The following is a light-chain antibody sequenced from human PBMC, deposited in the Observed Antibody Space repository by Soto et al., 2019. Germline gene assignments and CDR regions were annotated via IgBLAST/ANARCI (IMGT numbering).Light chain of an antibody. CDR3: QQYNSWPRT. J-gene: IGKJ1*01. V-gene: IGKV3-15*01. Sequence: IVMTQSPATLSVSPGERGTLSCRASQSVSSNLAWYQQKPGQAPRLLIYGASTRATGIPARFSGSGSGTEFTLTISSLQSEDFAVYYCQQYNSWPRTFGQGTKVEIK. CDR2: GAS. CDR1: QSVSSN.